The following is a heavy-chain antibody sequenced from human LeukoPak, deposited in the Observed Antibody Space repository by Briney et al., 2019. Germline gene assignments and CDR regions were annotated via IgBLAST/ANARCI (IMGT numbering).Heavy chain of an antibody. J-gene: IGHJ5*02. CDR2: INHSGST. D-gene: IGHD3-3*01. CDR1: GGSFSGYY. Sequence: PSETLSLTCAVYGGSFSGYYWSWIRQPPGKGLEWIGEINHSGSTNYNPSLKSRVTISVDTSKNQFSLKLSSVTAADTAVYYCARARRLWVTIFGVVITPNSWFDPWGQGTLVTVSS. V-gene: IGHV4-34*01. CDR3: ARARRLWVTIFGVVITPNSWFDP.